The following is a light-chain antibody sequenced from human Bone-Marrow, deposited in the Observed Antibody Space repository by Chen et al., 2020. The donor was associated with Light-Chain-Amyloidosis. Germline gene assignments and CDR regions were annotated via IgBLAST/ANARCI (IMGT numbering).Light chain of an antibody. CDR1: QGTTTA. CDR3: QQFYNYPLT. V-gene: IGKV1D-13*01. J-gene: IGKJ4*01. Sequence: AIRLTQSPSSLSSSVGDRISITCRASQGTTTAVAWYQQKPGKAPNLLIYDDSILESGVPSRFSGSGSGTDFTLTISSLQPEDFATDYCQQFYNYPLTFGGGTKVEVK. CDR2: DDS.